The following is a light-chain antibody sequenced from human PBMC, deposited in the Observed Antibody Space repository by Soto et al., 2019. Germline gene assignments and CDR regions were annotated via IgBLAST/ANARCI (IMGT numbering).Light chain of an antibody. V-gene: IGKV3-15*01. J-gene: IGKJ1*01. Sequence: EIGLKQSPGTVSLSPGERATLSCSASQSVNSKYLAWYQQKPGQAPRLLIYGASTRATGIPARFSGSESGTEFTLTISSLQSEDFAVYYCQQYNNWPQTFGQGTKVDIK. CDR1: QSVNSKY. CDR3: QQYNNWPQT. CDR2: GAS.